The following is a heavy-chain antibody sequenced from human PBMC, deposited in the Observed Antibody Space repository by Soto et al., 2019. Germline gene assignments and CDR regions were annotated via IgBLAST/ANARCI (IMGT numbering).Heavy chain of an antibody. CDR1: GYTFSRYS. CDR3: GGDSSGYYYPDVFDI. CDR2: ISSSSSTI. D-gene: IGHD3-22*01. Sequence: EVQLVESGGGLVQPGGPLRLSCAASGYTFSRYSMNWVLQAQGKGLEWVSYISSSSSTIYYADSVTGRFTISRDNAKNSLYLQMNSLRDEDTAVYYCGGDSSGYYYPDVFDIWGQGTMVTVCS. V-gene: IGHV3-48*02. J-gene: IGHJ3*02.